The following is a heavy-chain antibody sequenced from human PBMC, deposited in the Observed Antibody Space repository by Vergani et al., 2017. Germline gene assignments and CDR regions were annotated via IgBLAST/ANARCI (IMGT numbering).Heavy chain of an antibody. Sequence: EVQLVESGGGLVKPGGSLRLSCAASGFTFSNAWMSWVRQAPGKGLEWVGRIKSKTDGGTTEYAAPVKGRFTISRDDSKNTLYLQMNSLKTEDTAVYYCTTDNKEPVVITMVRGVSAYWGQGTLVTVSS. CDR2: IKSKTDGGTT. CDR1: GFTFSNAW. CDR3: TTDNKEPVVITMVRGVSAY. D-gene: IGHD3-10*01. J-gene: IGHJ4*02. V-gene: IGHV3-15*01.